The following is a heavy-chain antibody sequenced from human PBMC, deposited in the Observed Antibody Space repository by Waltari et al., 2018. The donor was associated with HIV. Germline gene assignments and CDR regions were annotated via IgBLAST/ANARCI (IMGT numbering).Heavy chain of an antibody. D-gene: IGHD6-13*01. CDR1: GGSINTDSYY. Sequence: LQLQESGPGLVKPSETLSLTCAVSGGSINTDSYYWVWIRQPPGMGLGWIGSIYYSWGTFNNRSFRGRCTISVDTSKNRFSLKLSSVTAADTAVYYCARRYSTTSHPGGAGYFDHWGQGTLVTVSS. CDR3: ARRYSTTSHPGGAGYFDH. CDR2: IYYSWGT. V-gene: IGHV4-39*02. J-gene: IGHJ4*02.